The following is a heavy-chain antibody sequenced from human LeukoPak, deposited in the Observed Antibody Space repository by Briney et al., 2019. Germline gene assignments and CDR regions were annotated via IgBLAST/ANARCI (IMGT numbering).Heavy chain of an antibody. CDR2: ISYDGSNK. D-gene: IGHD3-3*01. V-gene: IGHV3-30*03. J-gene: IGHJ6*03. CDR1: GFTFSSYG. CDR3: ARDRILFGVVMCMDV. Sequence: GGSLRLSCAASGFTFSSYGMHWVRQAPGKGLEWVAVISYDGSNKYYADSVKGRFTISRDNSKNTLYLQMNSLRAEDTAVYYCARDRILFGVVMCMDVWGKGTTVTVSS.